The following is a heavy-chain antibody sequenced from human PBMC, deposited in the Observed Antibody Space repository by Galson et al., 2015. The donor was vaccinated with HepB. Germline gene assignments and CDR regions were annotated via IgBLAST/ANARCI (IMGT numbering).Heavy chain of an antibody. CDR2: IKEDGSDK. Sequence: SLRLSCAASGFTFRSYWINWVRQAPGKGLEWVANIKEDGSDKYYVESVKGRFSISRDNAKNSAYLQMNSLRAEDTALYYCARGGAYGFDLWGQGTTVTVSS. CDR3: ARGGAYGFDL. V-gene: IGHV3-7*01. J-gene: IGHJ3*01. CDR1: GFTFRSYW.